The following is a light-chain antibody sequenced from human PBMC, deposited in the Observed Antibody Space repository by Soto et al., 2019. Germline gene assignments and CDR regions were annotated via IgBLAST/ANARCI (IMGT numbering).Light chain of an antibody. Sequence: QLVLTQPRSVSGSPRQSVTISCTGTSSDVGGYNYVSWYQQHPGKAPKLMICDVSKRPSGVPDRFSGSKSGNTASLTISGLQAEDEADYYCCSYAGSYTYVFGTGTKLTVL. J-gene: IGLJ1*01. CDR1: SSDVGGYNY. CDR2: DVS. V-gene: IGLV2-11*01. CDR3: CSYAGSYTYV.